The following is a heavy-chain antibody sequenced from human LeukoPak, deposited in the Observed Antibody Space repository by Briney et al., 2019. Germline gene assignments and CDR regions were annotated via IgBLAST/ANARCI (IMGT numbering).Heavy chain of an antibody. CDR2: ISAYNGNT. CDR1: GYTFTSYG. D-gene: IGHD6-13*01. Sequence: GASVTVSCTTSGYTFTSYGISWVRQAPGQGLEWMGWISAYNGNTNYAQKLQGRVTMTTDTSTSTAYMELRSLRSDDTAVYYCARDRLAAALDYWGQGTLVTVSS. V-gene: IGHV1-18*01. CDR3: ARDRLAAALDY. J-gene: IGHJ4*02.